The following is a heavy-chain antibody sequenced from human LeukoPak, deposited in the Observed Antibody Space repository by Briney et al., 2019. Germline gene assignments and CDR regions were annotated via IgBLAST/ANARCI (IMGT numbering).Heavy chain of an antibody. CDR3: ARAHDRGYYYGFDY. CDR1: GFTVSSNY. V-gene: IGHV3-66*01. CDR2: IYSSGNT. D-gene: IGHD3-22*01. Sequence: GSLRLSCAASGFTVSSNYMSWVRQAPGQGLGWVSVIYSSGNTYYADSVQGRFTMSRDNPENTLYLQMNSLRAEDTALYYCARAHDRGYYYGFDYWGQGTLVTVSS. J-gene: IGHJ4*02.